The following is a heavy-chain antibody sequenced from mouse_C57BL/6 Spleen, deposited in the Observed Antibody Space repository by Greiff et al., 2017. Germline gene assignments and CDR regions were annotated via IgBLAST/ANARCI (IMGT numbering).Heavy chain of an antibody. J-gene: IGHJ2*01. D-gene: IGHD2-5*01. CDR2: IYPGDGDT. V-gene: IGHV1-82*01. Sequence: VQLQQSGPELVKPGASVKISCKASGYAFSSSWMNWVKQRPGKGLEWIGRIYPGDGDTNYNGKFKGKATLTADKSSSTAYMQLSSLTSEDSAVYFCARSYSNYFDYGGQGTTLTVSS. CDR3: ARSYSNYFDY. CDR1: GYAFSSSW.